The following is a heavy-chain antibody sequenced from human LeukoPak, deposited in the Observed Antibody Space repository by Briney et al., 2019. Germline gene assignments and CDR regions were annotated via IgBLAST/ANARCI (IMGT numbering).Heavy chain of an antibody. CDR1: GLAFSSYS. CDR2: ISSSSSYI. V-gene: IGHV3-21*01. D-gene: IGHD5-18*01. Sequence: GGSLRLSCAASGLAFSSYSMNWVRQAPGKGLEWVSPISSSSSYIYYADSVKGRFTTSRDNAKNSLYLQMNSLRAEDTAVYYCARGDTAMVNYFDYWGQGTLVTVSS. J-gene: IGHJ4*02. CDR3: ARGDTAMVNYFDY.